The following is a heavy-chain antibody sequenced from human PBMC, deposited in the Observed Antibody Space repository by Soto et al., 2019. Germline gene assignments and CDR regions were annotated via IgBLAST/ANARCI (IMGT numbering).Heavy chain of an antibody. CDR3: ATVDTAMVTRIYYYYYGMDV. CDR2: IDPSDSYT. CDR1: GYSFTSYW. V-gene: IGHV5-10-1*01. J-gene: IGHJ6*02. Sequence: LGESLKISCKGSGYSFTSYWISWVRQMPGKGLEWMGRIDPSDSYTNYSPSFQGHVTISADKSISTAYLQWSSLKASDTAMYYCATVDTAMVTRIYYYYYGMDVWGQGTTVTVSS. D-gene: IGHD5-18*01.